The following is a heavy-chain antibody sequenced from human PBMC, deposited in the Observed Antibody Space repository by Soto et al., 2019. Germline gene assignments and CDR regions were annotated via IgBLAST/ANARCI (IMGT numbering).Heavy chain of an antibody. CDR2: ISGSGGST. V-gene: IGHV3-23*01. Sequence: GGSLRLSCAASGFTFSSYAMSWVRQAPGKGLEWVSAISGSGGSTYYADSVKGRFTISRDNSKNKLYLQMNSLRAEDTAVYYCAKAVYSGYDEDAFDIWGQGTMVTVSS. D-gene: IGHD5-12*01. CDR3: AKAVYSGYDEDAFDI. CDR1: GFTFSSYA. J-gene: IGHJ3*02.